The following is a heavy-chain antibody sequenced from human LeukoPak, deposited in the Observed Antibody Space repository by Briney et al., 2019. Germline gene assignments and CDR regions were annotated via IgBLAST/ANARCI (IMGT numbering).Heavy chain of an antibody. D-gene: IGHD2-15*01. CDR1: GYTFTSYY. J-gene: IGHJ3*02. CDR3: ARDPVRYCSGGSCYGDAFDI. V-gene: IGHV1-46*01. CDR2: INPSGGST. Sequence: ASVKVSCKASGYTFTSYYVHWVRQAPGQGLEWMGIINPSGGSTSYAQKFQGRVTMTRDMSTSTVYMELSSLRSEDTAVYYCARDPVRYCSGGSCYGDAFDIWGQGTMVTVSS.